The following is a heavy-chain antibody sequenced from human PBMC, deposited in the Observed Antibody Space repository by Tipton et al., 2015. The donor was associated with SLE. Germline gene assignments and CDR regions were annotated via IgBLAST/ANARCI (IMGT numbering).Heavy chain of an antibody. J-gene: IGHJ2*01. CDR3: ARGRGDGYKGYFDL. Sequence: TLSLTCAVYGGSFSGYYWSWIRQPPGKGLEWIGEINHSGSTNYNPSLKSRVTTSVDTSKNQFSLKLSSVTAADTAAYYCARGRGDGYKGYFDLWGRGTLVTVSS. V-gene: IGHV4-34*01. D-gene: IGHD5-24*01. CDR1: GGSFSGYY. CDR2: INHSGST.